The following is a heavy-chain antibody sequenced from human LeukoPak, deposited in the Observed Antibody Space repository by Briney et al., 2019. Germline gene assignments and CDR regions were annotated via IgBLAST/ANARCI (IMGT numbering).Heavy chain of an antibody. CDR3: ARHLLWEPTGAFDI. CDR2: ISSSSSYI. V-gene: IGHV3-21*01. CDR1: GFTFSSYS. D-gene: IGHD1-26*01. J-gene: IGHJ3*02. Sequence: GGSLRLSCAASGFTFSSYSMSWVRQAPGKGLEWVSSISSSSSYIYYADSVKGRFTISRDNAKNSLYLQMNSLRAEDTAVYYCARHLLWEPTGAFDIWGQGTMVTVSS.